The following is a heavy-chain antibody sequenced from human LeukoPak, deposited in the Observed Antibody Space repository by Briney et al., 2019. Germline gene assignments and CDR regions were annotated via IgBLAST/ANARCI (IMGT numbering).Heavy chain of an antibody. V-gene: IGHV4-34*01. CDR3: ATQILLCHYY. D-gene: IGHD2-21*01. J-gene: IGHJ4*02. Sequence: SETLSLTCAVYGGSFSGYYWSWIRQPPGKGLEWIGEINHSGSSNYNPSLKSRVTISVDTSKNQFSLKLSSVTAADTAIYYCATQILLCHYYWGQGTLVTVSS. CDR1: GGSFSGYY. CDR2: INHSGSS.